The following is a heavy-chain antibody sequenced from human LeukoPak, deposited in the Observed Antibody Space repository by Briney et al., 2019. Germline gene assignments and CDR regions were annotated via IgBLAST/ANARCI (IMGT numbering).Heavy chain of an antibody. CDR3: ARASGWGSPFDY. D-gene: IGHD7-27*01. Sequence: GGSLRLSCAASGFTFSSYAMHWVRQAPGKGLEWVSSISSSSSYIYYADSVKGRFTISRDNAKNSLYLQMNSLRAEDTAVYYCARASGWGSPFDYWGQGTLVTVSS. CDR1: GFTFSSYA. CDR2: ISSSSSYI. J-gene: IGHJ4*02. V-gene: IGHV3-21*01.